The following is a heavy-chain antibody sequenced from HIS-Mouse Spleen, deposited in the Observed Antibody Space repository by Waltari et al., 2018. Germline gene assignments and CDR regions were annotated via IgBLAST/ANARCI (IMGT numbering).Heavy chain of an antibody. CDR2: MNPNSGNT. CDR1: GYPFTSYD. D-gene: IGHD3-3*01. J-gene: IGHJ3*02. V-gene: IGHV1-8*01. Sequence: QVQLVQPGAAVKKPGAAVKVSCKASGYPFTSYDINWLRQATGQGLEWMGWMNPNSGNTGYAQKFQGRVTMTRNTSISTAYMELSSLRSEDTAVYYCARVAYEAAAFDIWGQGTMVTVSS. CDR3: ARVAYEAAAFDI.